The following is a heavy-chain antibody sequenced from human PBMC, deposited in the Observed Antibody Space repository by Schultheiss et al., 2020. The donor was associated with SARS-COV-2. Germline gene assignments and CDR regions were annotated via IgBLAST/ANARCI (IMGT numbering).Heavy chain of an antibody. CDR3: ARDPRVAGDRWSAFDI. J-gene: IGHJ3*02. D-gene: IGHD2-21*02. CDR2: IIPIFGIA. CDR1: GGTFSSYA. Sequence: SVKVSCKASGGTFSSYAISWVRQAPGQGLEWMGRIIPIFGIANYAQKFQGRVTITADKSTSTAYMELSSLRSEDTAVYYCARDPRVAGDRWSAFDIWGQGTMVTVSS. V-gene: IGHV1-69*04.